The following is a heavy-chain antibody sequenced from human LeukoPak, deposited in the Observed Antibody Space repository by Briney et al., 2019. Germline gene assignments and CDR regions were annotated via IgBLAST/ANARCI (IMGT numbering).Heavy chain of an antibody. J-gene: IGHJ5*02. CDR2: IYYSGST. Sequence: SETLSLTCTVSGGSISSGGYYWSWIRQHPGKGLEWIGYIYYSGSTYYNPSLKSRVTISVDTSKNQFALKLSSGTAADTALYCWARVERNWFDPWGQGTLVTVSS. D-gene: IGHD1-1*01. CDR3: ARVERNWFDP. CDR1: GGSISSGGYY. V-gene: IGHV4-31*03.